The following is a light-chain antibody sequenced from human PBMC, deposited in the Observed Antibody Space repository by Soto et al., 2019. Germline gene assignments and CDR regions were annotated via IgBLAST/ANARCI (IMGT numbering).Light chain of an antibody. CDR1: QSVSSTY. V-gene: IGKV3-20*01. Sequence: EIVLTKSPGTLSLSPGERATLSCRGSQSVSSTYLAWYQQKPGHAPRLLIYGASSSATGIPDRFSGSGSGTDFTLTISRLEPEDFAVYYCQQYGSSPRTFGQGTKVEIK. CDR2: GAS. CDR3: QQYGSSPRT. J-gene: IGKJ1*01.